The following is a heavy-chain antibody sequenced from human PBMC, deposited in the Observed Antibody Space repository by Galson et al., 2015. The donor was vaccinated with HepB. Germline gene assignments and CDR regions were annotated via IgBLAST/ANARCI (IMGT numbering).Heavy chain of an antibody. D-gene: IGHD3-10*01. J-gene: IGHJ4*02. CDR3: TRLMDTMVRGVIMVIDY. Sequence: SLRLSCAASGFTFSGSAMHWVRQASGKGLEWVGRIRSKANSYATAYAASVKGRFTISRDDSKNTAYLQMNSLKTEDTAVYYCTRLMDTMVRGVIMVIDYWGQGTLVTVSS. CDR1: GFTFSGSA. CDR2: IRSKANSYAT. V-gene: IGHV3-73*01.